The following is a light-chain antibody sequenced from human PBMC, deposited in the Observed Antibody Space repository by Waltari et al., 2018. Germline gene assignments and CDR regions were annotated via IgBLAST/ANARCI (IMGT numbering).Light chain of an antibody. V-gene: IGLV4-69*02. J-gene: IGLJ2*01. Sequence: QPEKGPRFLMTLNSDCSYIQGDGIPDRFSGSSSGAERYLIISSLQFEDEADYYCQTWGTGIFWTFGGGTKLTVL. CDR3: QTWGTGIFWT. CDR2: LNSDCSY.